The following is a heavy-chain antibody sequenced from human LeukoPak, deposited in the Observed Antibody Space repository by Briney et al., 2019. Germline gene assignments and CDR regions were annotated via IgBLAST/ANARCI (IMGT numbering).Heavy chain of an antibody. CDR3: AKDRRVVAATLDY. V-gene: IGHV3-74*01. J-gene: IGHJ4*02. CDR2: MNSDGTTT. Sequence: GGSLRLSCAASGFSSSDYWMHWVRHAPGKGLVWVSRMNSDGTTTNYADSVRGRFTISRDNSKNTLYLQMNSLRGEDTAVYYCAKDRRVVAATLDYWGQGTLVTVSS. CDR1: GFSSSDYW. D-gene: IGHD2-15*01.